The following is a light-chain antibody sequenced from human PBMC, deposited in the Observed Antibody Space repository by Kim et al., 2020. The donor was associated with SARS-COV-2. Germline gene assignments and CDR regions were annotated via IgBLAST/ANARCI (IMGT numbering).Light chain of an antibody. J-gene: IGLJ2*01. CDR3: DSYTSGSTPVV. Sequence: QSALTQPASVSGSPGQSITISCTGTSSDVGGYDYVSWYQQHPGKAPKLMIYGVSNRPSGVSSRFSGSKSGNTASLTISGLQADDEAVYYCDSYTSGSTPVVFGGGTKLTVL. V-gene: IGLV2-14*03. CDR2: GVS. CDR1: SSDVGGYDY.